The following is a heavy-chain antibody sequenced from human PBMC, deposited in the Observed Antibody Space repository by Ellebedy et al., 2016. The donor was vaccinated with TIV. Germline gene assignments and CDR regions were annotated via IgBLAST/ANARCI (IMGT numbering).Heavy chain of an antibody. CDR1: GYRFTSYW. CDR3: ATHYGGGGHDGFDI. D-gene: IGHD4-23*01. J-gene: IGHJ3*02. V-gene: IGHV5-51*01. Sequence: GESLKISCQGSGYRFTSYWIGWVRQMPGKGLEWMGIIYPGDDDTRYSPSCPGQVTISADKSSSTASLQWSSLKASDTAMYYCATHYGGGGHDGFDIWGQGTTVIVSS. CDR2: IYPGDDDT.